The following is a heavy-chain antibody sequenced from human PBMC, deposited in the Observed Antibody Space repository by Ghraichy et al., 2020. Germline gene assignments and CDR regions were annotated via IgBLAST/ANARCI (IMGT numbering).Heavy chain of an antibody. Sequence: KVSCKGSGYSFTSYWIGWVRQMPGKGLEWMGIIYPGDSDTRYSPSFQGQVTISADRSISTAYLQWSSLKASDTAMYYCARLSSSSSSWFDPWGQGTLVTVSS. CDR1: GYSFTSYW. CDR3: ARLSSSSSSWFDP. D-gene: IGHD6-6*01. V-gene: IGHV5-51*01. CDR2: IYPGDSDT. J-gene: IGHJ5*02.